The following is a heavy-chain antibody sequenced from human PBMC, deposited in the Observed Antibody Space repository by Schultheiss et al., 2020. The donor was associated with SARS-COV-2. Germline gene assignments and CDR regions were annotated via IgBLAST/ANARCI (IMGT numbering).Heavy chain of an antibody. J-gene: IGHJ6*02. CDR1: GGSIGSGDYY. CDR3: ARVAALGDMDV. D-gene: IGHD6-13*01. V-gene: IGHV4-61*08. Sequence: SETLSLTCTVSGGSIGSGDYYWSWIRQHPGKGLEWIGYIYYSGSTDYNASLKSRVTISVDTSKNQFSLKLSSVTAADTAVYYCARVAALGDMDVWGQGTTVTVSS. CDR2: IYYSGST.